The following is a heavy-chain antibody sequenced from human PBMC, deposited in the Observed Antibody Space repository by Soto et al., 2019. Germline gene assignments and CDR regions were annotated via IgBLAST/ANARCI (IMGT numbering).Heavy chain of an antibody. D-gene: IGHD6-6*01. V-gene: IGHV4-30-2*01. Sequence: PSQTLSLTCAVSGGSISSGGYSWSWIRQPPGKGLEWIGYIYQSGSTYYNPSLKSRVTISVDRSKNQFSLKLSSVTAADTAVYYCARAQSGWYSSSLYYYGMDVCGEGTTVTLSS. J-gene: IGHJ6*04. CDR2: IYQSGST. CDR3: ARAQSGWYSSSLYYYGMDV. CDR1: GGSISSGGYS.